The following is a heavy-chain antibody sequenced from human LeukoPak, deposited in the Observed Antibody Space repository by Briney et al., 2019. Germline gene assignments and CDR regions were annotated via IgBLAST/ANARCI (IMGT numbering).Heavy chain of an antibody. CDR1: GFTFSSYS. CDR3: ASSGARSCSSTSCYTAKVRNYYYYYGMDV. V-gene: IGHV3-21*01. J-gene: IGHJ6*02. CDR2: ISSSSSYI. D-gene: IGHD2-2*02. Sequence: GGSLRLSCAASGFTFSSYSMNWVRQAPGKGLEWVSSISSSSSYIYYADSVKGRFTISRDNAKNSLYLQMNSLRAEDTAVYYCASSGARSCSSTSCYTAKVRNYYYYYGMDVWGQGTTVTVSS.